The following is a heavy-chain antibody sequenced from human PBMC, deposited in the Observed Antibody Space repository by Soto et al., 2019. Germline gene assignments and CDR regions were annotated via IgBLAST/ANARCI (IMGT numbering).Heavy chain of an antibody. Sequence: EVQLLESGGGLVQPGGSLRLSCAASGFTFNNYAMNWVRQAPGKGLEWVSYISASGGSTYCADSVRGRFTISRDNSKNTLYRQTNSLRAEDTAVYYCAKARTRSYADALDIWGQGTLVTVSS. D-gene: IGHD2-8*01. CDR3: AKARTRSYADALDI. V-gene: IGHV3-23*01. CDR1: GFTFNNYA. J-gene: IGHJ3*02. CDR2: ISASGGST.